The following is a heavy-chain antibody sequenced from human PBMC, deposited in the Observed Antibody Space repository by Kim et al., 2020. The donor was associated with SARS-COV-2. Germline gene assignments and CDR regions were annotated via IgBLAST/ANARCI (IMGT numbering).Heavy chain of an antibody. CDR3: ARGPLNFGVVIFGWFDP. Sequence: KSRVTISVDTSKNQFSLKLSSVTAADTAVYYCARGPLNFGVVIFGWFDPWGQGTLVTVSS. V-gene: IGHV4-34*01. D-gene: IGHD3-3*01. J-gene: IGHJ5*02.